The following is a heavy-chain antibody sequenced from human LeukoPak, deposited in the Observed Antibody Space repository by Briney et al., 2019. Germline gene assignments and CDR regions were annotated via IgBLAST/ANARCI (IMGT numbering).Heavy chain of an antibody. CDR1: GFTFSDYY. V-gene: IGHV3-11*03. CDR3: ARYCSSTSCYDY. J-gene: IGHJ4*02. D-gene: IGHD2-2*01. Sequence: GGSLRLSCAASGFTFSDYYMSWIRQAPGKGLEWVSYISSSSSYTNYADSVKGRFTISRDNAKNSLYLQMNSLRAEDTAVYYCARYCSSTSCYDYWGQGTLVTVSA. CDR2: ISSSSSYT.